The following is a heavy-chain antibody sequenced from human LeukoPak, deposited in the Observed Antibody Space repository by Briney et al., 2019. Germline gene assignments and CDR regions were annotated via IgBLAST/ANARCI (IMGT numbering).Heavy chain of an antibody. V-gene: IGHV3-11*04. Sequence: GGSLRLSCAASGFIFSDYYMTWIRQAPGKGLEWVSYITNIDSTKKYADSVKGRFTISRDNAKNSLYLQMNSLRAEDTAVYYCAKDPKVDTAMVNGNFDYWGQGTLVTVSS. D-gene: IGHD5-18*01. CDR1: GFIFSDYY. J-gene: IGHJ4*02. CDR2: ITNIDSTK. CDR3: AKDPKVDTAMVNGNFDY.